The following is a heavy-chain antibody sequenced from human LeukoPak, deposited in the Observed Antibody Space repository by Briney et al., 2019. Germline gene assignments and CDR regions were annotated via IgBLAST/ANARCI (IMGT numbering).Heavy chain of an antibody. D-gene: IGHD1-1*01. V-gene: IGHV4-39*07. CDR3: ARDRLQLQS. J-gene: IGHJ5*02. CDR2: IFYSGST. Sequence: PSETLSLTCTVSGGSISTSNYYWGWIRQPPGKGLEWIGNIFYSGSTYYGPSLKSRLTISLDTSRNQFSLKLSSVTAADTAVYYCARDRLQLQSWGQGTLVTVSS. CDR1: GGSISTSNYY.